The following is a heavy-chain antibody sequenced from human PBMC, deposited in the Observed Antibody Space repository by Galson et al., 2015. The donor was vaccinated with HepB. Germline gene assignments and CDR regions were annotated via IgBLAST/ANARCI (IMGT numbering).Heavy chain of an antibody. Sequence: QSGAEVKKPGDSLRISCQVSGYSFTGYWIGWLRQMPGKGLECLGIIYPGDSDTRYSPSFQGQVTISVDTSISTAYLQWSSLKASDTAIYYCARQDYYDLWSGSYNGAGYFDYWGPGTPVTVSS. CDR3: ARQDYYDLWSGSYNGAGYFDY. CDR2: IYPGDSDT. V-gene: IGHV5-51*01. J-gene: IGHJ4*02. CDR1: GYSFTGYW. D-gene: IGHD3-3*01.